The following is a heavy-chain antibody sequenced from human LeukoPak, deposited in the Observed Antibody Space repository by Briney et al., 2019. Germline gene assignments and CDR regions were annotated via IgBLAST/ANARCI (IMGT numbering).Heavy chain of an antibody. CDR2: TSYSGNT. CDR3: TRAPRKAWFDP. Sequence: SQTLSLTCTVSGGSINSGSYYWSWLRQPAGKGLEWIGYTSYSGNTNYNPSLKSRVTMSVDTSRKQFSLRLTSVTAADTAVYYCTRAPRKAWFDPWGQGTLVTVSS. V-gene: IGHV4-61*10. CDR1: GGSINSGSYY. D-gene: IGHD1-14*01. J-gene: IGHJ5*02.